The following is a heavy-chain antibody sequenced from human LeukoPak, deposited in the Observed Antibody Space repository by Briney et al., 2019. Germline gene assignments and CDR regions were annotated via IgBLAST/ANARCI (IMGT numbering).Heavy chain of an antibody. V-gene: IGHV4-38-2*01. J-gene: IGHJ3*02. D-gene: IGHD3-16*02. CDR1: GSSVNSDQY. CDR3: AMLRLGELSLLANAYDI. CDR2: VHQTGSP. Sequence: SETLSLTCDVSGSSVNSDQYWGWMRHSPGAGLEWIGSVHQTGSPYYNPSLGSRVSLSIDSTKNSFSLRLTSVTAADTAVYYCAMLRLGELSLLANAYDIWGQGTLVIVSS.